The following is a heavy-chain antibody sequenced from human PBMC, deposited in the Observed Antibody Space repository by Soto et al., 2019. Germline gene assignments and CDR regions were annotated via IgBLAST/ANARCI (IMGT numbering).Heavy chain of an antibody. J-gene: IGHJ4*02. CDR3: ARDHHRYSGYDYVDY. D-gene: IGHD5-12*01. Sequence: QVQLVESGGGLVKPGGSLRLSCAASGFTFSDYYMSWIRQAPRKGLEWVSYISSSSSYTNYADSVKGRFTISRDNAKNSLYLQMNSMRAEDTAVYYCARDHHRYSGYDYVDYWGQGTLVTVSS. CDR2: ISSSSSYT. V-gene: IGHV3-11*05. CDR1: GFTFSDYY.